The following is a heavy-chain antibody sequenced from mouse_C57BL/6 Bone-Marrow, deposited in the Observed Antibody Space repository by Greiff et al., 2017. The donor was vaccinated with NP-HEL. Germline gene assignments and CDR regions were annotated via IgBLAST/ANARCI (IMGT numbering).Heavy chain of an antibody. V-gene: IGHV14-4*01. CDR1: GFNIKDDY. CDR2: IDPENGDT. J-gene: IGHJ2*01. Sequence: VQLKQSGAELVRPGASVKLSCTASGFNIKDDYMHWVKQRPEQGLEWIGWIDPENGDTEYASKFQGKATITADTSSNTAYLQLSSLTSEDTAVYYCTRTCYGSSYFDYWGQGTTLTVSS. D-gene: IGHD1-1*01. CDR3: TRTCYGSSYFDY.